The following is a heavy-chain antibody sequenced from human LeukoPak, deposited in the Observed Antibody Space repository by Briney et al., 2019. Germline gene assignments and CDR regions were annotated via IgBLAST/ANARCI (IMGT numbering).Heavy chain of an antibody. Sequence: GGSLRLSCAVSGITLSNYGMSWVRQAPGKGLEWVAGISDSGGRTNYADSVKGRFTISRDNPENTLYLQMNSLRAEDTAVYSCAKRGVVIRVILVGFHKEAYYFDSWGQGALVTVSS. V-gene: IGHV3-23*01. CDR3: AKRGVVIRVILVGFHKEAYYFDS. CDR1: GITLSNYG. J-gene: IGHJ4*02. D-gene: IGHD3-22*01. CDR2: ISDSGGRT.